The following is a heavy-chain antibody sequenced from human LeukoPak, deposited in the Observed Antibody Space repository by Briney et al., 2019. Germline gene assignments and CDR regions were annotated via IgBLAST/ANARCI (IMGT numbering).Heavy chain of an antibody. D-gene: IGHD3-16*02. CDR2: INPNSGAT. CDR1: GYTFTGYY. Sequence: ASVKVSCKASGYTFTGYYMHWVRQAPGQGLQWMGWINPNSGATNYAQKFQGRVTMTRDTSISTAYMELSRLRSDDTAVYYCARDSDPGYYDYVWGSYRPDAFDIWGQGTMVTVSS. J-gene: IGHJ3*02. V-gene: IGHV1-2*02. CDR3: ARDSDPGYYDYVWGSYRPDAFDI.